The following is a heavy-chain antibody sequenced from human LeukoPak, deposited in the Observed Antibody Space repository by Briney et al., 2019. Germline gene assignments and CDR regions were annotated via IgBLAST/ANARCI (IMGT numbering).Heavy chain of an antibody. D-gene: IGHD2-2*01. J-gene: IGHJ4*02. CDR2: IYYSGST. Sequence: KTSETLSLTCTVSGGSISSSSYYWGWIRQPPGKGLEWIGSIYYSGSTYYNPSLKSRVTISVDTSKNQFSLKLSSVTAADTAVYYCARHGSEPQDIVVVPAASHLDYWGQGTLVTVSS. CDR3: ARHGSEPQDIVVVPAASHLDY. CDR1: GGSISSSSYY. V-gene: IGHV4-39*01.